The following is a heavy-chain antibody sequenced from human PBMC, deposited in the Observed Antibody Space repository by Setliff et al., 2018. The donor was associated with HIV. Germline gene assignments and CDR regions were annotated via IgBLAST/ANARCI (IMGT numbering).Heavy chain of an antibody. CDR1: GYNFTDYY. D-gene: IGHD1-26*01. J-gene: IGHJ6*03. CDR2: INPNSGAT. CDR3: ARGEGGRGFQQYYYIDV. Sequence: ASVKVSCKATGYNFTDYYMHWVRQAPGQGLECMGRINPNSGATQYGQRFQGRFTMTRDTSSSTAYMELNGLRSDDTAVYFCARGEGGRGFQQYYYIDVWGKWTQVSVSS. V-gene: IGHV1-2*06.